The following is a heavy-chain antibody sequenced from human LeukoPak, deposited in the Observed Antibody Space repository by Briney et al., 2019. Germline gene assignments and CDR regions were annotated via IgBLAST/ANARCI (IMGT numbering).Heavy chain of an antibody. Sequence: PGRSLTLSCAASGLTFSNYGMHWVRQAPGEGLEWVAVIWYDGSNKYYADSVKGRFTISRDNSKNILYPEMDSLRAEDTALYYCVRGGGTSPSGISYYFDYWGQGTLVTVSS. CDR1: GLTFSNYG. V-gene: IGHV3-33*01. D-gene: IGHD3-10*01. CDR2: IWYDGSNK. CDR3: VRGGGTSPSGISYYFDY. J-gene: IGHJ4*02.